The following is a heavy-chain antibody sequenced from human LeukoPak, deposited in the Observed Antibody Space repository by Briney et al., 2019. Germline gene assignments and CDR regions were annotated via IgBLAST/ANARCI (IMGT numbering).Heavy chain of an antibody. CDR2: TYYRSKWYN. CDR3: ARGGQWGPNWFDP. J-gene: IGHJ5*02. Sequence: SQTLSLTCAISGDSVSSNSAAWNWIRQSPSGGLEWLGRTYYRSKWYNDYAVSVKSRITINPDTSKNQFSLQLNSVTPEDTAVYYCARGGQWGPNWFDPWGQGTLVTVSS. CDR1: GDSVSSNSAA. D-gene: IGHD6-19*01. V-gene: IGHV6-1*01.